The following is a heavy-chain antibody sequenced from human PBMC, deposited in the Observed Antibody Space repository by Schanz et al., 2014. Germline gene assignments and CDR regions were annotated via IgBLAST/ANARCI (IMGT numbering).Heavy chain of an antibody. D-gene: IGHD6-13*01. V-gene: IGHV4-59*12. CDR1: GGDIGNYY. CDR3: ARVGAAAGPYFDY. Sequence: QVQLQESGPGLVKPSETLSLTCSVSGGDIGNYYWSWIRQPPGKGLEWIGYIYYSGTTYYNPSLKSRVIISEDTSKNQFSLKLSSVTAADTAVYYCARVGAAAGPYFDYWGQGTLVTVSS. CDR2: IYYSGTT. J-gene: IGHJ4*02.